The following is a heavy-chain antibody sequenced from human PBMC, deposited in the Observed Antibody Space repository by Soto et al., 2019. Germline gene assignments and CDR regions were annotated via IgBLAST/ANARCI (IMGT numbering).Heavy chain of an antibody. Sequence: SETLSLTCTVSGGSISSGDYYWSWIRQPPGKGLEWIGYIYYSGSTYYNPSLKSRVTISVDTSKNQFSLKLSSVTAADTAVYYCAISYDFWSGYFDYWGQGTLVTVSS. J-gene: IGHJ4*02. D-gene: IGHD3-3*01. V-gene: IGHV4-30-4*01. CDR3: AISYDFWSGYFDY. CDR2: IYYSGST. CDR1: GGSISSGDYY.